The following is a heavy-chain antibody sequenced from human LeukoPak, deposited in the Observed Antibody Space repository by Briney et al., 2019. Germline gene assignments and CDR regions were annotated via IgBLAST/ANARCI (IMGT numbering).Heavy chain of an antibody. CDR2: ISRSGGNI. J-gene: IGHJ3*02. D-gene: IGHD5-12*01. Sequence: GGSLRLSCAASGFTFRTYEMAWVRPAPGKGLEGVAPISRSGGNIYYADSVKGRFTISRDNAKNSLYLQMNSLRAEDTAVYYCARDGDSGYPAPFDIWGQGTMVTVSS. CDR1: GFTFRTYE. V-gene: IGHV3-48*03. CDR3: ARDGDSGYPAPFDI.